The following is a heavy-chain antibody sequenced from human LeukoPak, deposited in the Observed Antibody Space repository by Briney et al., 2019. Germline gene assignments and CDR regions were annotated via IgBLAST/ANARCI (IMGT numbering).Heavy chain of an antibody. V-gene: IGHV4-38-2*02. CDR3: ARDGYYYDGTFEY. CDR1: GYSISSGYF. J-gene: IGHJ4*02. D-gene: IGHD3-22*01. Sequence: PSETLSLTCAVSGYSISSGYFWAWIRQAPGKGPEWIGSISHSGSSYSNPSLKNRVIVSVDTSNNQFSLRLTSVTAADTATYYCARDGYYYDGTFEYWGQGIRVAVSS. CDR2: ISHSGSS.